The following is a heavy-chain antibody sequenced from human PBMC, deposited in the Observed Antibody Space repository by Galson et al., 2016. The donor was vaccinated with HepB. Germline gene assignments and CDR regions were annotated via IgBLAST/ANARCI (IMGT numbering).Heavy chain of an antibody. V-gene: IGHV3-48*01. Sequence: SLRLSCAASGFTLSSYNMNWVRQAPGKGLEWVSYINVNSRVVYYGDSMKGRFTISRDNAKNSLYLQMNSLRAEDTALYYCARDSDRGYSIDFWGQRTLVIVSS. CDR3: ARDSDRGYSIDF. J-gene: IGHJ4*02. CDR1: GFTLSSYN. D-gene: IGHD3-22*01. CDR2: INVNSRVV.